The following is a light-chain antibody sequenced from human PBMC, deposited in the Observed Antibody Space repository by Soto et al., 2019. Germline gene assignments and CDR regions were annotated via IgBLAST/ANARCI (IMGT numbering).Light chain of an antibody. CDR2: GAS. J-gene: IGKJ4*01. Sequence: EIVLTQSPGTLSLSPGERATLSCRASQSVNSNYLAWYQQKPGQAPRLLIFGASSRAAGIPDRFSGSGSGTDFTLTISRLEPEDFAVYFCQQYGSSPALIFGGGTRVEIK. V-gene: IGKV3-20*01. CDR3: QQYGSSPALI. CDR1: QSVNSNY.